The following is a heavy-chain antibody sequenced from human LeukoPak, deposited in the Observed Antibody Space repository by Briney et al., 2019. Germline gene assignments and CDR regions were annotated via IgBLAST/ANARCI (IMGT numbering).Heavy chain of an antibody. D-gene: IGHD5-12*01. V-gene: IGHV3-23*01. J-gene: IGHJ4*02. CDR2: VNEGGGRT. Sequence: PGGSLRLSCVASGFSFSNYAMGWARQAPGKGLEWVATVNEGGGRTYYADSVQGRFTMSRDNSRNTLYLQMNSLRVEDTAIYYCANEGRTNSGGGFYDYWGQGTRVTVSS. CDR1: GFSFSNYA. CDR3: ANEGRTNSGGGFYDY.